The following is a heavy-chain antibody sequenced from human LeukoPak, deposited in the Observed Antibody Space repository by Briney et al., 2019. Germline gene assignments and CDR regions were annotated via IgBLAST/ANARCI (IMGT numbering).Heavy chain of an antibody. CDR2: IYHSGST. CDR1: GGSISRGGYS. D-gene: IGHD2-2*01. V-gene: IGHV4-30-2*01. CDR3: ASYCSSTSCHGYWFDP. J-gene: IGHJ5*02. Sequence: SETLSLTCTVSGGSISRGGYSWSWIRQPPGKGLEWIGYIYHSGSTYYNPSLKSRVTISVDRSKNQFSLKLSSVTAADTAVYYCASYCSSTSCHGYWFDPWGQGTLVTGSS.